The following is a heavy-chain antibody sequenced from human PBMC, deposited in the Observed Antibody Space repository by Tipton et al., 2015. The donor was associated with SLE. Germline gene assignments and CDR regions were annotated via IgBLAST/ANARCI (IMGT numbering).Heavy chain of an antibody. J-gene: IGHJ3*02. V-gene: IGHV4-39*07. Sequence: TLSLTCTVSGGSISSSSYYWGWIRQPPGKGLEWIGEINHSGSTNYNPSLKRRATISVDTSKNQFSLKLSSVTAADTAVNYCARGSGGHSGSYFGAFDIWGQGTMVTVSS. CDR2: INHSGST. CDR3: ARGSGGHSGSYFGAFDI. CDR1: GGSISSSSYY. D-gene: IGHD1-26*01.